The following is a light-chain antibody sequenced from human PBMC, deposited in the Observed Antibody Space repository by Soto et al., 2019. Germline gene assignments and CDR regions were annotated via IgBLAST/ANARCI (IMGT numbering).Light chain of an antibody. CDR1: QSVSNDF. Sequence: EIILTQSPDTLSLSPGERATLSCRASQSVSNDFLAWYQQKPGQAPRLLIYGASTRATDVPDRFSGSGSGADFTPSISRLEPEDFAVYYCQQYGSSPPRTFGQGTKVDIK. J-gene: IGKJ1*01. V-gene: IGKV3-20*01. CDR3: QQYGSSPPRT. CDR2: GAS.